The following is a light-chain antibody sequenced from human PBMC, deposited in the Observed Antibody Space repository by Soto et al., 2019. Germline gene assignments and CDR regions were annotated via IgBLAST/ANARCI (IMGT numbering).Light chain of an antibody. CDR2: GAS. J-gene: IGKJ4*01. CDR3: QQYNNWPLT. V-gene: IGKV3-15*01. Sequence: EIVMTQTPATLSVSPGESATLSCRASQSVSNNLAWYQQKPGQAPRLLIYGASARATGIPARFSGSGSGTDFTLTLSSLQSEDFAVYYCQQYNNWPLTFGGGTKVEIK. CDR1: QSVSNN.